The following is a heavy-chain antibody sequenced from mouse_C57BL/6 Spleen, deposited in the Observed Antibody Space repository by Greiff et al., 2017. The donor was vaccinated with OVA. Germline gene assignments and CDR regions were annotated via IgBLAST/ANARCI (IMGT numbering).Heavy chain of an antibody. J-gene: IGHJ2*01. V-gene: IGHV1-15*01. CDR2: IDPETGGT. CDR1: GYTFTDYE. Sequence: VQRVESGPELVKPGASVTLSCKASGYTFTDYEMHWVKQTPVHGLEWIGAIDPETGGTAYNQKFKGKAILTADKSSSTAYMELRSLTSEDSAVYYCTRGGLTTDFDYWGQGTTRTVSS. CDR3: TRGGLTTDFDY. D-gene: IGHD1-1*01.